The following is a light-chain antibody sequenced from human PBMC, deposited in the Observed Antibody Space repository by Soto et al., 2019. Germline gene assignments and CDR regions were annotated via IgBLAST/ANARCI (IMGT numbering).Light chain of an antibody. J-gene: IGKJ1*01. CDR1: QSVSSNY. CDR2: GAS. Sequence: EIVLTQSPVPLSLSPGERATLSCRASQSVSSNYLAWYQQKPGQAPSPLIYGASSRATDIPARFSGSGAGADFTLTISRLQSEDFAVYYCQHYGSSPWTFGQGTKVEIK. V-gene: IGKV3-20*01. CDR3: QHYGSSPWT.